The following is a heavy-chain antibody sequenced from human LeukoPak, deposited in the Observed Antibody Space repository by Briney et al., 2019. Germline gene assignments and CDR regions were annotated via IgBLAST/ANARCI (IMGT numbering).Heavy chain of an antibody. D-gene: IGHD3-10*01. CDR1: GGSISSYY. J-gene: IGHJ1*01. CDR2: IYSGST. CDR3: ARHEGSGRVRDAFDI. Sequence: KPSETLSLTCTVSGGSISSYYWSWIRQPPGKGLEWIGYIYSGSTNYNPSLKSRVTISVDTSKNQFSLKLSSVTAADTAVYYCARHEGSGRVRDAFDIWGQGTLVTVSS. V-gene: IGHV4-59*08.